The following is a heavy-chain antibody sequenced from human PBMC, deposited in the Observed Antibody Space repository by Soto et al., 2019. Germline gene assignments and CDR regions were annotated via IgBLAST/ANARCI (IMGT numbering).Heavy chain of an antibody. CDR2: INHSGST. Sequence: QVQLQQWGAGLLKPSETLSLTCAVYGGSFSGYYWSWIRQPPGKGLEWIGKINHSGSTNYNPSLKSRVTITVDTYKNQFSLKLSSVTAADTAVYYCARGSYDFWSGYYTLDYWGQGTLVTVSS. CDR3: ARGSYDFWSGYYTLDY. CDR1: GGSFSGYY. J-gene: IGHJ4*02. V-gene: IGHV4-34*01. D-gene: IGHD3-3*01.